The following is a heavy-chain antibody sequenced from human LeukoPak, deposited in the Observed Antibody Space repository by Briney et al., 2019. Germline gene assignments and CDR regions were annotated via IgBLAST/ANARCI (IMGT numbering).Heavy chain of an antibody. J-gene: IGHJ4*02. V-gene: IGHV1-2*02. CDR3: ARDRLVSYYDSSGFDY. CDR2: INPNSGGT. Sequence: GASVKVSCKASGYTFTGYYMHWVRQAPGRGLEWMGWINPNSGGTNYAQKFQGRVTMTRDTSISTAYMELSRLRSDDTAVYYCARDRLVSYYDSSGFDYWGQGTLVTVSS. CDR1: GYTFTGYY. D-gene: IGHD3-22*01.